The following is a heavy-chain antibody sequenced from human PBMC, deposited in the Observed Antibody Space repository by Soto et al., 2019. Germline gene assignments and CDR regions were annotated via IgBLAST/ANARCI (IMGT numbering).Heavy chain of an antibody. V-gene: IGHV3-74*01. J-gene: IGHJ4*02. CDR2: INSDGSST. D-gene: IGHD4-17*01. Sequence: EVQLVESGGGLVQPGGSLRLSCAASGFTFNSNWMHWVRQVPGKGLVWVSRINSDGSSTSYADSVKGRFTISRDNAKNTLYLQMNSLRAEDTAVYYCARDRGYGVYYFDYWGQGTLVTVSS. CDR3: ARDRGYGVYYFDY. CDR1: GFTFNSNW.